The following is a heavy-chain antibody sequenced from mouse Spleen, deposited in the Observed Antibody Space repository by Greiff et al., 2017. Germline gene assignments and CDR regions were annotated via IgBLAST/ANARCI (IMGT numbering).Heavy chain of an antibody. J-gene: IGHJ4*01. CDR2: IDPSDSYT. V-gene: IGHV1-50*01. CDR1: GYTFTSYW. CDR3: ARGTVVPYYYAMDY. Sequence: QVQLQQPGAELVKPGASVKLSCKASGYTFTSYWMQWVKQRPGQGLEWIGEIDPSDSYTNYNQKFKGKATLTVDTSSSTAYMQLSSLTSEDSAVYYCARGTVVPYYYAMDYWGQGTSVTVSS. D-gene: IGHD1-1*01.